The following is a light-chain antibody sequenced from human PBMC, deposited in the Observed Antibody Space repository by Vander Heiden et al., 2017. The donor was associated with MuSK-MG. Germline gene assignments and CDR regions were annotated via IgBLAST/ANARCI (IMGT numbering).Light chain of an antibody. V-gene: IGKV1-33*01. J-gene: IGKJ4*01. CDR1: QDISNY. CDR2: DAS. Sequence: DIQMTQSPSSLSASVGDRVTITCQASQDISNYLNWYQQKPGKAPKLLIYDASNLETGVPSRFSGSGSGTDFTFTISSLQPEDIATYYCQQYETLPLTFGGGTKVEIK. CDR3: QQYETLPLT.